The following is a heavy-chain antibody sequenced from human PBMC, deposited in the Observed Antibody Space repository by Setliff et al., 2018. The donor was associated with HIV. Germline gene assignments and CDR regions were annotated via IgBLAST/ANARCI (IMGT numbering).Heavy chain of an antibody. CDR1: GFIFNTYE. V-gene: IGHV3-48*03. CDR3: ARELRTIAHWYDSRGYSYVEAFDV. D-gene: IGHD3-22*01. Sequence: GGSLRLSCAGFGFIFNTYEMNWVRQAPGKGLEWLSYISRDGDTIYYADSVKGRFTVSRDDTKNSLYLQMSSLRAEDTAIYYCARELRTIAHWYDSRGYSYVEAFDVWGQGTMVTVSS. J-gene: IGHJ3*01. CDR2: ISRDGDTI.